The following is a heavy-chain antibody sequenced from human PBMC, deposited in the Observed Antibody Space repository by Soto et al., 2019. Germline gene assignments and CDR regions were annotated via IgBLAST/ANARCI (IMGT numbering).Heavy chain of an antibody. CDR2: IYYSGST. J-gene: IGHJ4*02. Sequence: PSETLSLTCTVSGGSVSSGSSYWSWIRQPPGKTLELIGFIYYSGSTNYNPSLKSRVAISVDTSKNQFSLKLSSVTAADTAVYYCARLDMSGDREFDYWGQGSLVTVSS. V-gene: IGHV4-61*01. CDR1: GGSVSSGSSY. D-gene: IGHD6-25*01. CDR3: ARLDMSGDREFDY.